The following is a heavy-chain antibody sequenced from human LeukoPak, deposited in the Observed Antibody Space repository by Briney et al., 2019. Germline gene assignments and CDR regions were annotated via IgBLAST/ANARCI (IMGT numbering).Heavy chain of an antibody. CDR1: GFTFSSYS. CDR2: ISSSSSYI. J-gene: IGHJ3*02. CDR3: AIETYADDAFDI. Sequence: GGSLRLSCAASGFTFSSYSMNWVRQAPGKGLEWVSSISSSSSYIYYADSVKGRFTISRDNAKNSLYPQMNSLRAEDTAVYYCAIETYADDAFDIWGQGTMVTVSS. D-gene: IGHD4-17*01. V-gene: IGHV3-21*01.